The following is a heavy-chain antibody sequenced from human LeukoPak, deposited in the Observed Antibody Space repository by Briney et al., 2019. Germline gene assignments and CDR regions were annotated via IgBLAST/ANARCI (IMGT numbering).Heavy chain of an antibody. V-gene: IGHV3-66*01. Sequence: GGSLRLSCAASGFTVSSNYMSWVRQAPGEGLEWVSLIYSGGTTYYAVSLRGRFTISRDNSRNTLYLQMNSVGAEDTAIYYCARGLTWQWLPFYFHFWGQGTLVTLSS. CDR2: IYSGGTT. CDR3: ARGLTWQWLPFYFHF. J-gene: IGHJ4*02. CDR1: GFTVSSNY. D-gene: IGHD6-19*01.